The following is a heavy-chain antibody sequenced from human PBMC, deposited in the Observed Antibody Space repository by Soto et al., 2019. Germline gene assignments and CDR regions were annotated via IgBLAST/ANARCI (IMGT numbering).Heavy chain of an antibody. CDR1: VYSFTSYW. CDR2: IYPGDSDT. Sequence: GESLKISCKGSVYSFTSYWIGWVRQMPGKGLEWMGIIYPGDSDTRYSPSFQGQVTISADKSISTAYLQWSSLKASDTAMYYCALGYCTNGVCSNFDYWGQGTLVTVSS. V-gene: IGHV5-51*01. CDR3: ALGYCTNGVCSNFDY. D-gene: IGHD2-8*01. J-gene: IGHJ4*02.